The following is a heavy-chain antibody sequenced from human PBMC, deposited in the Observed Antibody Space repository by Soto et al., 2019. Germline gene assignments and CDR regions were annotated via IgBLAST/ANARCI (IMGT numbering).Heavy chain of an antibody. Sequence: HPGGSLRLSCAASGFTVSSNYMSWVRQAPGKGLEWVSVIYSGGSTYYADSVKGRFTISRDNSKNTLYLQMNSLRAEDTAVYYCASGGMTTLWRRRECVYWGQGTLVTVSS. D-gene: IGHD4-4*01. CDR2: IYSGGST. CDR3: ASGGMTTLWRRRECVY. V-gene: IGHV3-53*01. CDR1: GFTVSSNY. J-gene: IGHJ4*02.